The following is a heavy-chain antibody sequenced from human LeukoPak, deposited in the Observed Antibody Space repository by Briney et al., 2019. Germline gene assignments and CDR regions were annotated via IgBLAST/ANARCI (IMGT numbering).Heavy chain of an antibody. J-gene: IGHJ4*02. CDR2: INLDGSEK. CDR1: GFTFSSYW. V-gene: IGHV3-7*01. CDR3: VRAVRVASNY. D-gene: IGHD3-22*01. Sequence: GGSLRLSCAASGFTFSSYWMSWVRQAPGKGLEWVANINLDGSEKYYVDSVKGRFTISRDNAKNSLYLQMDSLRAEDTAVYYCVRAVRVASNYWGQGTLVTVSS.